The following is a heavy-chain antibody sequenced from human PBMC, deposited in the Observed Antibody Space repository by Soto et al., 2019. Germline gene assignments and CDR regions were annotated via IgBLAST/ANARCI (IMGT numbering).Heavy chain of an antibody. D-gene: IGHD3-22*01. Sequence: SGPTLVNPTQTLTLTCTFSGFSLSTSGMCVSWIRQPPGRALEWLALIDWDDDKYYSTSLKTRLTISKDTSKNQVVLTMTNMDPVDTATYYCARSDFYDGSGWHACDIWGQGTMVTVSS. CDR1: GFSLSTSGMC. J-gene: IGHJ3*02. V-gene: IGHV2-70*01. CDR2: IDWDDDK. CDR3: ARSDFYDGSGWHACDI.